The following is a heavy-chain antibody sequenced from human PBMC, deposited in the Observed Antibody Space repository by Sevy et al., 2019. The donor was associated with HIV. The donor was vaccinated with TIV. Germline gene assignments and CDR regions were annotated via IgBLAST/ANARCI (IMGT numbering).Heavy chain of an antibody. D-gene: IGHD2-15*01. CDR2: ISSSSNKI. V-gene: IGHV3-21*03. Sequence: GGSLRLSCAASGFTFSSYNMNWVRQAPGKGLEWVSSISSSSNKIYYADAMKGRFTIHRDNAKNPLYLQMNSLRAEGTAVYYCVRVVAYCSGGSCFPGYYYGMDVWGQGTTVTVSS. J-gene: IGHJ6*02. CDR1: GFTFSSYN. CDR3: VRVVAYCSGGSCFPGYYYGMDV.